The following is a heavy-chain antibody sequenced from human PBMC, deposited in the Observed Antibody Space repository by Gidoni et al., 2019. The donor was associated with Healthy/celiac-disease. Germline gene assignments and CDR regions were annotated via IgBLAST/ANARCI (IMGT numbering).Heavy chain of an antibody. CDR3: ARGRITMIVVVRVGLPYGMDV. CDR2: ISSSGSTI. V-gene: IGHV3-11*01. J-gene: IGHJ6*02. Sequence: QVQLVESGGGLVKPGGSLRLSCAASGFTFSDYSLSWIRQAPGKGLEWVSYISSSGSTIYYADSVKGRFTISRDNAKNSLYLQMNSLRAEDTAVYYCARGRITMIVVVRVGLPYGMDVWGQGTTVTVSS. D-gene: IGHD3-22*01. CDR1: GFTFSDYS.